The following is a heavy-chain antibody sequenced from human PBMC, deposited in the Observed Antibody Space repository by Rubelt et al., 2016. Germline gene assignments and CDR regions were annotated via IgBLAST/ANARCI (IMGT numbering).Heavy chain of an antibody. V-gene: IGHV4-34*01. D-gene: IGHD6-19*01. CDR3: ARHTSGWYYFDY. Sequence: QVQLQQWGAGLLKPSETLSPTCAVYGGSFSGYYWSWIRQPPGKGLEWIGEINHSGSTNYNPSLKSRVTISVATSKNQFSLKLSSVTAADTAVYYCARHTSGWYYFDYWGQGTLVTVSS. J-gene: IGHJ4*02. CDR2: INHSGST. CDR1: GGSFSGYY.